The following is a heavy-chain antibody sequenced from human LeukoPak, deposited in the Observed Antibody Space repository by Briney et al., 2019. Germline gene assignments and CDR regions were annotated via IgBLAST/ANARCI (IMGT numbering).Heavy chain of an antibody. CDR1: GGSFTSGPYY. CDR2: IQTSGRI. CDR3: ARDRVNGDSGDYFDS. D-gene: IGHD4-17*01. V-gene: IGHV4-61*02. J-gene: IGHJ4*02. Sequence: PSETLSLTCSVSGGSFTSGPYYWNWIRQPAGKGLEWIGRIQTSGRINYSPSLKTRVTIFLDTPKNLLSLHLRSVTAADTAVYFCARDRVNGDSGDYFDSWGRGTQVTVSS.